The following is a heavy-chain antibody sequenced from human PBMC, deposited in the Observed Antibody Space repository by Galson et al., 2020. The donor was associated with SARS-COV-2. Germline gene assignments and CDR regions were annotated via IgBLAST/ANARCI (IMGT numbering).Heavy chain of an antibody. CDR3: ARLGGWADYYYGMDV. CDR1: GYSFTSYW. CDR2: IYPGDSDT. J-gene: IGHJ6*02. D-gene: IGHD6-19*01. V-gene: IGHV5-51*01. Sequence: GESLKISCKGSGYSFTSYWIGWVRQMPGKGLEWMGIIYPGDSDTRYSPSFQGQVTISADKSISTAYLQWSSLTASDTAMYYCARLGGWADYYYGMDVWGQGTTVTVSS.